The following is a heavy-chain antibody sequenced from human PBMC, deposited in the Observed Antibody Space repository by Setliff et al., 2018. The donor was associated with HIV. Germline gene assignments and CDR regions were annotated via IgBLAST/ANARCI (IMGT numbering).Heavy chain of an antibody. J-gene: IGHJ4*02. D-gene: IGHD3-10*01. CDR2: IYHTGSS. Sequence: SETLSLTCDVSGFSISSRYYWGWIRQSPGKGLEWIGNIYHTGSSYYNPSLNDRATISLDTSKNQFSLKLNSVTATDTALYYCARGRFHRLHRPYSGSGSLGIQYFDYWGQGTLVTVSS. V-gene: IGHV4-38-2*01. CDR1: GFSISSRYY. CDR3: ARGRFHRLHRPYSGSGSLGIQYFDY.